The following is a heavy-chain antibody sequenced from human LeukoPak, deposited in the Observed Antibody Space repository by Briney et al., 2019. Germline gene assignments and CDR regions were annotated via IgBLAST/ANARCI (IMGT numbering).Heavy chain of an antibody. V-gene: IGHV4-59*01. CDR2: VYYSGNT. CDR1: GGSISTYY. Sequence: SETLSLTCTVSGGSISTYYWSWIRQPPGKGLEWIGYVYYSGNTNYNPSLKSRLTISIDTSTDQFSLKLSSVTAADTAVYYCARVGSGCFDFWGQGTLVTVSS. D-gene: IGHD6-19*01. J-gene: IGHJ4*02. CDR3: ARVGSGCFDF.